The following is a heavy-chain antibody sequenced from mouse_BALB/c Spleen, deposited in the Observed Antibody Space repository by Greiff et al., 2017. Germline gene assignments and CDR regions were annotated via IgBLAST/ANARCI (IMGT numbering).Heavy chain of an antibody. D-gene: IGHD2-10*02. CDR1: GFTFSSFG. CDR2: ISSGSSTI. J-gene: IGHJ4*01. Sequence: EVKLVESGGGLVQPGGSRKLSCAASGFTFSSFGMHWVRQAPEKGLEWVAYISSGSSTIYYADTVKGRFTISRDNPKNTLFLQMTSLRSEDTAMYYCARCLVWSPFAMDYWGQGTSVTVSS. CDR3: ARCLVWSPFAMDY. V-gene: IGHV5-17*02.